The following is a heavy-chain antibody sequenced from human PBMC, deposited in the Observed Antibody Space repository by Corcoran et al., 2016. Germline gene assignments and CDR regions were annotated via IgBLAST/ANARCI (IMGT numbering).Heavy chain of an antibody. CDR3: ARWGEPYYYDSSGYLDY. J-gene: IGHJ4*02. CDR2: MWYDGSNK. D-gene: IGHD3-22*01. CDR1: GFTFLSYG. Sequence: QVQLVESGGGVVQPGRSLRLSFAASGFTFLSYGMHWVRQAPDKGLEWVAVMWYDGSNKYYADSVKGRFTISRDNSKNTLYLQMNSLRAEDTAVYYCARWGEPYYYDSSGYLDYWGQGTLVTVSS. V-gene: IGHV3-33*01.